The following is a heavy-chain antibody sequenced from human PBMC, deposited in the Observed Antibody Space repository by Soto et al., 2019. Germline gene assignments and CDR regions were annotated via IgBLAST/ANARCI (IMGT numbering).Heavy chain of an antibody. V-gene: IGHV3-30-3*01. CDR3: ARDRLRYNWNDFPYYYYGMTS. D-gene: IGHD1-1*01. CDR2: ISYDGSNK. J-gene: IGHJ6*02. Sequence: ESGGGVVQPGRSLRLSCAASGFTFSSYAMHWVRQAPGKGLEWVAVISYDGSNKYYADSVKGRFTISRDNSKNTLYLQMNSLRAEDTAVYYCARDRLRYNWNDFPYYYYGMTSGAKGPRSPSP. CDR1: GFTFSSYA.